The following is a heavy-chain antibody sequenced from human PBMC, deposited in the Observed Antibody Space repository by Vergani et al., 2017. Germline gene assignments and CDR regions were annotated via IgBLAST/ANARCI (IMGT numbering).Heavy chain of an antibody. D-gene: IGHD3-3*02. V-gene: IGHV4-61*02. J-gene: IGHJ5*02. CDR1: GASLPSGSFY. CDR2: MHATGTN. Sequence: QVHLNEAGPGLVKPSQTLSLTFTVPGASLPSGSFYWGWLRPPAGKGLEWIGRMHATGTNNYNPSLRGRVSLSVDTYKNQLSLKMISMTAADTAVYYCVRHCWRSDLRGVYWFDTWGKGTLGSVSS. CDR3: VRHCWRSDLRGVYWFDT.